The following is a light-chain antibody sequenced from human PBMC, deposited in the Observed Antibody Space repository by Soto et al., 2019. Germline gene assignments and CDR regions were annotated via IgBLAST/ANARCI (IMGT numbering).Light chain of an antibody. Sequence: EVVLTQSQGTLSLSPGERATLSCRTSQSVSASQLAWYQQKPGQAPRLLIYDTSTRATGIPARFSGSGSGTEFTLTINSLQSEDFAVYYCQRYNNWPLTFGGGTKVDIK. CDR1: QSVSASQ. CDR2: DTS. J-gene: IGKJ4*01. CDR3: QRYNNWPLT. V-gene: IGKV3-15*01.